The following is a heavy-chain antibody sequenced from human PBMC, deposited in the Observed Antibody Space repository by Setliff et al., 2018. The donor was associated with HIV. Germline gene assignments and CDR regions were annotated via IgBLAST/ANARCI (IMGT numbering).Heavy chain of an antibody. CDR3: AREGGGIHNIGYYFDY. Sequence: SVKVSCKASGGTFSSYAISWVRQAPGQGLEWMGGIIPIFGTANYAQKFPGRVTITTDESTSTAYMELSSLRSEDTAVYYCAREGGGIHNIGYYFDYWGQGTLVTVSS. CDR1: GGTFSSYA. V-gene: IGHV1-69*05. D-gene: IGHD6-13*01. CDR2: IIPIFGTA. J-gene: IGHJ4*02.